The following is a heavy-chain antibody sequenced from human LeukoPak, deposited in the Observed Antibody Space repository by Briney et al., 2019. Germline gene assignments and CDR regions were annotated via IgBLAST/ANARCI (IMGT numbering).Heavy chain of an antibody. Sequence: SETLSLTCTVSGGSISSSSYYWGWIRQPPGKGLAWIGRIYYSGSTYYNPSLKSRGTISVDTSKNQFSLKLSSVTAADTAVYYCARALVASNGGFDYWGQGTLVTVSS. V-gene: IGHV4-39*01. CDR2: IYYSGST. CDR1: GGSISSSSYY. CDR3: ARALVASNGGFDY. J-gene: IGHJ4*02. D-gene: IGHD2-8*01.